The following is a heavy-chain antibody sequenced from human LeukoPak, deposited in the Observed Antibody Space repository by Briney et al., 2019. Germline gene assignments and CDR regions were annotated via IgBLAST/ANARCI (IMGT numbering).Heavy chain of an antibody. CDR3: ARVGSISGFYDY. Sequence: PSETLSLTCAVYGGSFSGYYWSWIRQPPGKGLEWIGYIYYSGSTNYNPSLKSRVTISVDTSKNQFSLKLSSVTAADTAVYYCARVGSISGFYDYWGQGTLVTVSS. D-gene: IGHD6-19*01. V-gene: IGHV4-59*01. J-gene: IGHJ4*02. CDR1: GGSFSGYY. CDR2: IYYSGST.